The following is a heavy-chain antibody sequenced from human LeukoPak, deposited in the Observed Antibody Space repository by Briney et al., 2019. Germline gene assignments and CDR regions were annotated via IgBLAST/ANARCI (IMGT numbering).Heavy chain of an antibody. V-gene: IGHV3-21*01. CDR1: GFTFSSYS. J-gene: IGHJ6*03. Sequence: GGSLRLSCAASGFTFSSYSMNWVRQAPGKGLEWVSSISSSSSYIYYADSVKGRFTISRDNAKNSLYLQMNSLRAEDTAVYYCARDPGLLSSYEYYMDVWGKGTTVTVSS. CDR3: ARDPGLLSSYEYYMDV. CDR2: ISSSSSYI. D-gene: IGHD5-18*01.